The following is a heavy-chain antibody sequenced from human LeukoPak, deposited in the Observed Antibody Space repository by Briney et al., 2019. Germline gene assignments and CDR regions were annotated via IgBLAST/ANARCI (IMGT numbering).Heavy chain of an antibody. D-gene: IGHD6-13*01. CDR2: IYYSGST. V-gene: IGHV4-39*01. J-gene: IGHJ1*01. CDR3: ARHAGYSSSWYQH. CDR1: GGSISSSSYY. Sequence: SETLSLTCTVSGGSISSSSYYWGWIRQPPGKGLEWIGSIYYSGSTNYNPSLKSRVTISVDTSKNQFSLKLSSVTAADTAVYYCARHAGYSSSWYQHWGQGTLVTVSS.